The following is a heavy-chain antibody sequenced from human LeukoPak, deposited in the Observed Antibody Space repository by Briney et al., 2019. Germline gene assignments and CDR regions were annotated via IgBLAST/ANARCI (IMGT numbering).Heavy chain of an antibody. CDR2: ISGSGGST. CDR1: GFTFSSYA. CDR3: ARDGSYGDYFDY. D-gene: IGHD1-26*01. Sequence: GGSLRLSCAASGFTFSSYAMSWVRQAPGKGLEWVSAISGSGGSTYYADSVKGRFTISRDNSKNTLYLQMNSLRAEDTAVYYCARDGSYGDYFDYWGQGTLVTVSS. J-gene: IGHJ4*02. V-gene: IGHV3-23*01.